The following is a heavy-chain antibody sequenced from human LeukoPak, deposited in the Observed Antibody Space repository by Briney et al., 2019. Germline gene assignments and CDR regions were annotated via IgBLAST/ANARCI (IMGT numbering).Heavy chain of an antibody. CDR2: INPSGGST. Sequence: GASVKVSCKASGYTFTSYYMHWVRQAPGQGLEWMGIINPSGGSTSYAQKFQGRVTMTRDMSTSTVYMELSSLRSEDTAVYYCARGFYTIFGVVMPRYYYYMDVWGKGTTVTVSS. V-gene: IGHV1-46*01. D-gene: IGHD3-3*01. CDR3: ARGFYTIFGVVMPRYYYYMDV. J-gene: IGHJ6*03. CDR1: GYTFTSYY.